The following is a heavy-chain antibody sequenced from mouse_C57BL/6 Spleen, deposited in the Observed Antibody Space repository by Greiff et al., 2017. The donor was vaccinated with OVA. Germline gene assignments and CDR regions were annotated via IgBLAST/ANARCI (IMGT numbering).Heavy chain of an antibody. V-gene: IGHV5-9-1*02. CDR1: GFTFSSYA. D-gene: IGHD1-1*01. Sequence: EVQRVESGEGLVKPGGSLKLSCAASGFTFSSYAMSWVRQTPEKRLEWVAYISSGGDYIYYADTVKGRFTISRDNARNTLYLQMSSLKSEDTAMYYGTRDLGYGSSYDAMDYWGQGTSVTVSS. CDR3: TRDLGYGSSYDAMDY. J-gene: IGHJ4*01. CDR2: ISSGGDYI.